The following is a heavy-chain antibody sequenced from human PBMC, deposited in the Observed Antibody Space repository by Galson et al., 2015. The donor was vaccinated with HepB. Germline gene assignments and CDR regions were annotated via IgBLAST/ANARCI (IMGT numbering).Heavy chain of an antibody. J-gene: IGHJ4*02. Sequence: SVKVSCKASGYAFTSYAINWVRQAPGQGLEWMGWMNTNTGNPTYAQGFTGRFVFSLDTSVSTTYLQISRLKAEDTAVYYCARHAPILTGYYGGFDYWGQGTLVPVSS. D-gene: IGHD3-9*01. CDR1: GYAFTSYA. CDR2: MNTNTGNP. V-gene: IGHV7-4-1*02. CDR3: ARHAPILTGYYGGFDY.